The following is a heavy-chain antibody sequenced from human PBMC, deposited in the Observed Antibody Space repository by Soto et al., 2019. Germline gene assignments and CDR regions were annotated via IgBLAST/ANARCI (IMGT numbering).Heavy chain of an antibody. Sequence: EVQLVESGGGLVKPGGSLRLSCAASGFSFSSYSMNWVRQAPGKGLEWVSSISSSSSYIYYADAVKGRFTISRHNAKNQLYLQIDSMRADDAGVCDGVRAPRQGDAFDIWGQGTMVTVSS. CDR2: ISSSSSYI. CDR1: GFSFSSYS. CDR3: VRAPRQGDAFDI. V-gene: IGHV3-21*04. J-gene: IGHJ3*02.